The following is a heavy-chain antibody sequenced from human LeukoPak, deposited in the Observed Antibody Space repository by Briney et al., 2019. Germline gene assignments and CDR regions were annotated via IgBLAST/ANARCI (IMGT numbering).Heavy chain of an antibody. D-gene: IGHD4-17*01. CDR1: GGSISSYY. V-gene: IGHV4-59*08. CDR2: IYYTGST. Sequence: SETLSLTCTVSGGSISSYYWSWIRQPPGKGLEWIGYIYYTGSTSYNPPLKSRVTISVDTSKNQCSLKLSSVTAADTAVYYCARGTVTTSIKSFDIWGQGTMVTVSS. CDR3: ARGTVTTSIKSFDI. J-gene: IGHJ3*02.